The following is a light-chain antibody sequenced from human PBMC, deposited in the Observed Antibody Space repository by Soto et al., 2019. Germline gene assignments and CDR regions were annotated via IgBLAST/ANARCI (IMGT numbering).Light chain of an antibody. CDR3: AAWDDSMSGGV. CDR1: SSNIGSNY. V-gene: IGLV1-47*02. CDR2: SNN. Sequence: QSVLTQPPSASGTPGQRVTISCSGSSSNIGSNYVYWYQQLPGTAPKLLIYSNNQRPSGVPDRFSGSKSGTSASLAISGLRSEDEADYYCAAWDDSMSGGVFGGGTKLNVL. J-gene: IGLJ3*02.